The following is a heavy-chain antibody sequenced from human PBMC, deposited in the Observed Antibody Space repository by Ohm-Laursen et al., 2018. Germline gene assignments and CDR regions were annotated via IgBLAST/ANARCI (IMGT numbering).Heavy chain of an antibody. D-gene: IGHD3-10*01. V-gene: IGHV4-34*01. CDR1: GGSFSGYY. J-gene: IGHJ4*02. CDR2: INHSGST. Sequence: TLSLTCAVYGGSFSGYYWSWIRQPPGKGLEWIGEINHSGSTNYNPSLKSRVTISVDTSKNQFSLKLSSVTAADTAVYYCARRGDKGRSFDYWGQGTLVTVSP. CDR3: ARRGDKGRSFDY.